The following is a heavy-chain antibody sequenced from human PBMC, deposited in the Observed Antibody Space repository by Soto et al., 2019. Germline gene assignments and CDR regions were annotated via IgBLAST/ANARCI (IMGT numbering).Heavy chain of an antibody. J-gene: IGHJ6*02. CDR1: GFTFSDYY. V-gene: IGHV3-11*01. CDR2: ISSSGSTI. Sequence: QVQLVESGGGVVKPGGSLRLSCAASGFTFSDYYMSWIRQAPGKGLEWVSYISSSGSTIYYADSVKGRFTISRDNAKNSLYLQMNSLRAEETAVYYCAKYSSGWYTYYYYGMDVWGQGTTVTVSS. CDR3: AKYSSGWYTYYYYGMDV. D-gene: IGHD6-19*01.